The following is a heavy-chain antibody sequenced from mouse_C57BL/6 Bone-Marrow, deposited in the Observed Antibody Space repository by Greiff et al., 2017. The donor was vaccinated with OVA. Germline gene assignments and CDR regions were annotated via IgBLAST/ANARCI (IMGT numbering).Heavy chain of an antibody. V-gene: IGHV1-4*01. D-gene: IGHD1-1*01. CDR2: INPSSGYT. CDR3: AKPIYYGSSRYYFDY. J-gene: IGHJ2*01. CDR1: GYTFTSYT. Sequence: VKLMESGAELARPGASVKMSCKASGYTFTSYTMHWVKQRPGQGLEWIGYINPSSGYTKYNQKFKDKATLTADKSSSTAYMQLSSLTSEDSAVYYCAKPIYYGSSRYYFDYWGQGTTLTVSS.